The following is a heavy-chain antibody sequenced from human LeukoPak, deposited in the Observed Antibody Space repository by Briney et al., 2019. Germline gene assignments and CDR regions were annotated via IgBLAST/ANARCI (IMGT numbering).Heavy chain of an antibody. J-gene: IGHJ6*03. CDR2: TNPSGGST. CDR1: GYTFTSYY. CDR3: ARDRDSDFSYYYYMDV. V-gene: IGHV1-46*01. Sequence: ASVKVSCKASGYTFTSYYMHWVRQAPGQGLEWMGITNPSGGSTGYAQKFQGRVTMTRDTSTSTVYMELSSLRSEDTAVYYCARDRDSDFSYYYYMDVWGKGTTVTVSS. D-gene: IGHD3-3*01.